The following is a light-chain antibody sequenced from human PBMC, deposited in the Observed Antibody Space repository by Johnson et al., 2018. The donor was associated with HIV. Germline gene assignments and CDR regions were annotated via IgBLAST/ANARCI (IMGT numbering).Light chain of an antibody. Sequence: QSVLTQPPSVSAAPGQKVTISCSKSSCDIGNNYVSWHQQFPGTAPKFLIYDNNNRPSGIPDRISGSKSGTSATLGITRLQPGDEADDYCGTWDTRLSAGHVFGTGTKVTVL. CDR1: SCDIGNNY. CDR3: GTWDTRLSAGHV. J-gene: IGLJ1*01. CDR2: DNN. V-gene: IGLV1-51*01.